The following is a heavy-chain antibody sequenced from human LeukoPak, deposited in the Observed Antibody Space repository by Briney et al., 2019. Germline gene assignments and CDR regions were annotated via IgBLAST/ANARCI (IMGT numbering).Heavy chain of an antibody. CDR2: IRYDGSYK. CDR1: GFTFSSYG. Sequence: GGSLRLSCVASGFTFSSYGMHWVRQAPGKGLEWVTFIRYDGSYKHYADSVKGRFTISRDNSKNTLFLHMNSLRLEDTAVYYCAQDYYDTSGPLNWGQGALVTVSS. J-gene: IGHJ4*02. V-gene: IGHV3-30*02. CDR3: AQDYYDTSGPLN. D-gene: IGHD3-22*01.